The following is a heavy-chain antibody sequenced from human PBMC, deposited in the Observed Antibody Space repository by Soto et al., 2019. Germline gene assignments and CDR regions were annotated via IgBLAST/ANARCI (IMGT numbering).Heavy chain of an antibody. D-gene: IGHD3-22*01. J-gene: IGHJ4*02. V-gene: IGHV5-51*01. CDR1: GYSFTSYW. Sequence: PGESLKISCKGSGYSFTSYWIGWVRQMPGKGLEWMGIIYPGDSDTRYSPSFQGQDTISADKSISTAYLQWSSLKASDTAMYYCAIYYDSSGYYPDYWGQGTLVTVSS. CDR2: IYPGDSDT. CDR3: AIYYDSSGYYPDY.